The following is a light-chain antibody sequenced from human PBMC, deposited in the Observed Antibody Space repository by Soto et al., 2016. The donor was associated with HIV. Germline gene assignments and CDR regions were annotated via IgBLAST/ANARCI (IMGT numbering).Light chain of an antibody. V-gene: IGLV3-1*01. J-gene: IGLJ1*01. CDR1: KLGDEY. Sequence: SYELTQPPSVSVSPGQTASITCSGDKLGDEYACWYQQKPGQSPVLVIYQDSKRPSGIPERFSGSNSGNTATLTISGTQAMDEADYYCQAWDSSNYVFGTGTKVTV. CDR3: QAWDSSNYV. CDR2: QDS.